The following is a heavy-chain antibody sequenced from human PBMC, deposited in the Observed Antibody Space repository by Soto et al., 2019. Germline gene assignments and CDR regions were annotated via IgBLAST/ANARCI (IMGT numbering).Heavy chain of an antibody. Sequence: GGSLRLSCAASGFTFSSYDMHWVRQATGKGLEWVSAIGTAGDTYYPGSVKGRFTISRENAKNSLYLQMNSLRAEDTAVYYCARDRGWGGATYYYYGMDVWGQGTTVTVSS. CDR3: ARDRGWGGATYYYYGMDV. CDR2: IGTAGDT. V-gene: IGHV3-13*01. D-gene: IGHD7-27*01. J-gene: IGHJ6*02. CDR1: GFTFSSYD.